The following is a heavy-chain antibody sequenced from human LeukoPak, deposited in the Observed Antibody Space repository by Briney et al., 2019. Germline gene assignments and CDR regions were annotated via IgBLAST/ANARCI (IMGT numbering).Heavy chain of an antibody. V-gene: IGHV3-48*04. CDR1: GFTFSSYS. Sequence: GGSLRLSCAASGFTFSSYSMNWVRQAPGKGLEWVSYISSSSSTIYYADSVKGRFTISRDNAKNSLYLQMNSLRAEDTAVYYCAGRGNSGSYFYINYWGQGTLVTVSS. CDR3: AGRGNSGSYFYINY. J-gene: IGHJ4*02. D-gene: IGHD1-26*01. CDR2: ISSSSSTI.